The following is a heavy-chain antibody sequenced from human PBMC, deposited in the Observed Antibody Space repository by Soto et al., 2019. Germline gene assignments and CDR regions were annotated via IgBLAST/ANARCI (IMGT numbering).Heavy chain of an antibody. V-gene: IGHV5-10-1*01. J-gene: IGHJ5*02. D-gene: IGHD2-8*01. CDR2: IDPSDSYT. CDR1: GYSFTSYW. CDR3: MRQLGVDADNWFHP. Sequence: PGESLTISGNPSGYSFTSYWISWVRQMPGKGLEWMGRIDPSDSYTNYSPSFQGHVTISADKSISTAYPQWSSLKASDTAMYYCMRQLGVDADNWFHPWGQGTLVTGFS.